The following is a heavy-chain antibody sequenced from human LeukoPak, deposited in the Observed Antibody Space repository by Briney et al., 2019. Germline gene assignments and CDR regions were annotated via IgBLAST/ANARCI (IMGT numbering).Heavy chain of an antibody. CDR3: ARDRYCSSTSCYSWFDP. CDR1: GGTFSSCA. Sequence: ASVKVSCKASGGTFSSCAISWVRQAPGQGLEWMGRIIPILGIANYAQKFQGRVTITADKSTSTAYMELSSLRSEDTAVYYCARDRYCSSTSCYSWFDPWGQGTLVTVSS. J-gene: IGHJ5*02. CDR2: IIPILGIA. D-gene: IGHD2-2*02. V-gene: IGHV1-69*04.